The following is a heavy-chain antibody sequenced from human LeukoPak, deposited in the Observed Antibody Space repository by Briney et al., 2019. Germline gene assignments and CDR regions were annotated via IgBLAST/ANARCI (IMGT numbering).Heavy chain of an antibody. D-gene: IGHD5-24*01. Sequence: PGGSLRLSCAASGFTFSSYWMSWVRQAPGKGLEWVANIKQDGSEKYYVDSVKGRFTISRDNAKNSLYLQMNSLRAEDTAVYYCAKEIDGRAFDIWGQGTVVTVSS. CDR2: IKQDGSEK. CDR3: AKEIDGRAFDI. J-gene: IGHJ3*02. V-gene: IGHV3-7*01. CDR1: GFTFSSYW.